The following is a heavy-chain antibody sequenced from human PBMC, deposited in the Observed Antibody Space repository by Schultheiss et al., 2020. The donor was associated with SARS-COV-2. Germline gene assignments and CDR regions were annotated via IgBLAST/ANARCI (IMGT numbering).Heavy chain of an antibody. CDR3: ARVSFGITIFGVVHRGPWD. CDR2: IYHSGST. CDR1: GFTFSSYT. V-gene: IGHV4-4*02. Sequence: GSLRLSCAASGFTFSSYTMNWVRQAPGKGLEWIGEIYHSGSTNYNPSLKSRVTISVDTSKNQFSLKLSSVTAADTAVYYCARVSFGITIFGVVHRGPWDWGQGTLVTVSS. D-gene: IGHD3-3*01. J-gene: IGHJ4*02.